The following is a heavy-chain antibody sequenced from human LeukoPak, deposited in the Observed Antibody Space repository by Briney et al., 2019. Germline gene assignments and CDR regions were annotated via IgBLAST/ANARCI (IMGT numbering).Heavy chain of an antibody. CDR2: IKQGGSEI. CDR3: ARDSNDFWSGPPDY. Sequence: GGSLRLSCAGSGFTFSSHWMSWVRQAPGKGLEWVANIKQGGSEIYYVDSVKGRFTISRDNAKNTLYLQMNSLRAEDTAVYYCARDSNDFWSGPPDYWGQGTLVTVSS. D-gene: IGHD3-3*01. J-gene: IGHJ4*02. CDR1: GFTFSSHW. V-gene: IGHV3-7*01.